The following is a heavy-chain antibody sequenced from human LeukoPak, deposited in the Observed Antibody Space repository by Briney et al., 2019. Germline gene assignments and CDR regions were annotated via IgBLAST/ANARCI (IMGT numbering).Heavy chain of an antibody. CDR3: ARHGSSVVPAAIHWFDP. Sequence: PSETLSLTCTVSGGSISSYYWSWIRQPPGKGLEWIGYIYYSGSTNYNPSLKSRVTISVDTSKNQFSLKLSSVTAADTAVYYCARHGSSVVPAAIHWFDPWGQGTLVTVSS. J-gene: IGHJ5*02. CDR2: IYYSGST. V-gene: IGHV4-59*08. D-gene: IGHD2-2*02. CDR1: GGSISSYY.